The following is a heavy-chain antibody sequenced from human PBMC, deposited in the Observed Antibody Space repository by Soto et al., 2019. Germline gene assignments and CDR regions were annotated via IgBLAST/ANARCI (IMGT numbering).Heavy chain of an antibody. J-gene: IGHJ6*02. Sequence: EVQLVESGGGLVQPGGSLILSCAASGFTFSSYWMHWVRQAPGKWLVWVSRINNDGSSTSYADSVKGRFTISRDNAKSTLYLEMSSLRAEDTAVYYCARDPLLIGDTDYGLDVWGQGTTVTVSS. V-gene: IGHV3-74*01. D-gene: IGHD2-21*01. CDR2: INNDGSST. CDR1: GFTFSSYW. CDR3: ARDPLLIGDTDYGLDV.